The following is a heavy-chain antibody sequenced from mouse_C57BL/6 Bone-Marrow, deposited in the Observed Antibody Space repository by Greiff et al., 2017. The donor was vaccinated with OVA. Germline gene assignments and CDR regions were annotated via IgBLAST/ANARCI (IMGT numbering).Heavy chain of an antibody. CDR1: GFTIKDDY. CDR3: AFHYYDSSHYYAMDY. J-gene: IGHJ4*01. V-gene: IGHV14-4*01. Sequence: VQLQQSGAELVRPGDSVKLSCTASGFTIKDDYMHWVKQPPEQGLEWIGWIVTENGATEYASPFKGKATITADTSSNTTDLQLSNLTSEDTAVYYCAFHYYDSSHYYAMDYWGQGTSVTVSS. D-gene: IGHD1-1*01. CDR2: IVTENGAT.